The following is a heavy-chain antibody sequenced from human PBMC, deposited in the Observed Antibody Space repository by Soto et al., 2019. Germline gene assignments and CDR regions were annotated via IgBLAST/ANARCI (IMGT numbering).Heavy chain of an antibody. CDR3: AKFEIAATTDYYGMDV. J-gene: IGHJ6*02. D-gene: IGHD6-13*01. V-gene: IGHV3-30*18. CDR1: GFTFSSYG. Sequence: QVQLVESGGGVVQPGRSLRLSCAASGFTFSSYGMHWVRQAPGKGLEWVAVISYDGSNKYYADSVKGRFTISRDNSKNTLYLQMNSLRAEDTAVYYCAKFEIAATTDYYGMDVWGQGTTVTVSS. CDR2: ISYDGSNK.